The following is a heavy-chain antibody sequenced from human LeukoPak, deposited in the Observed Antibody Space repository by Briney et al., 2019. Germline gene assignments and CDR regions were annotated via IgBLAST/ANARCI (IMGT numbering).Heavy chain of an antibody. CDR1: GGSFSGYY. CDR2: INHSGST. Sequence: SETLSLTCAVYGGSFSGYYWSWIRQPPGKGLEWIGEINHSGSTNYNPSLKSRVTISVDTSKNQFSLKLSSVTAADTAVYYCARDLRSSGWSDYWGQGTLVTVSS. CDR3: ARDLRSSGWSDY. D-gene: IGHD6-19*01. V-gene: IGHV4-34*01. J-gene: IGHJ4*02.